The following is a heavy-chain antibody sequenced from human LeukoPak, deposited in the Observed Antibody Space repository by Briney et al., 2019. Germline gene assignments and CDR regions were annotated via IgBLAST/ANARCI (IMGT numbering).Heavy chain of an antibody. Sequence: GRSLRLSCAASGFTFSSYGMHWVRQAPGKGLEWVAVIWYDGSNKYYADSVKGRFTISRDKSKNTLYLQMNGLRAEDTAVYYCARDGSGDYSNDYYYFYMDVWGKGTTVTVSS. V-gene: IGHV3-33*01. D-gene: IGHD4-11*01. J-gene: IGHJ6*03. CDR3: ARDGSGDYSNDYYYFYMDV. CDR2: IWYDGSNK. CDR1: GFTFSSYG.